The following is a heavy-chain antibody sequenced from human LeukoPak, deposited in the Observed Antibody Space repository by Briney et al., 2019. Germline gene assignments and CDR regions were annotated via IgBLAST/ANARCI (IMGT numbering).Heavy chain of an antibody. Sequence: GGSLGLSCAASGFTFSSSWMQWVRQAPGQGLVWVSRINSDESVTTYTNSVKGRFTISRDNAKNTLCLQMNSLRAEDTAMYYCVRSRFTTSSFDYWGQGTLVTVSS. D-gene: IGHD2-2*01. CDR2: INSDESVT. V-gene: IGHV3-74*03. CDR3: VRSRFTTSSFDY. CDR1: GFTFSSSW. J-gene: IGHJ4*02.